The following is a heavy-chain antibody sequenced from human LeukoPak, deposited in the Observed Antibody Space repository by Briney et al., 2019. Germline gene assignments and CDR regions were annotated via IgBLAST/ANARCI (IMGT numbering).Heavy chain of an antibody. D-gene: IGHD7-27*01. V-gene: IGHV1-18*01. J-gene: IGHJ6*02. CDR2: ISAYNGNT. Sequence: ASVKVSCKASGYTLTSYGISWVRQAPGQGLEWMGWISAYNGNTNYAQKLQGRVTMTTDTSTSTAYMELRSLRSDDTAVYYCARGQLQASNWGSSGYYYYGMDVWGQGTTVTVSS. CDR1: GYTLTSYG. CDR3: ARGQLQASNWGSSGYYYYGMDV.